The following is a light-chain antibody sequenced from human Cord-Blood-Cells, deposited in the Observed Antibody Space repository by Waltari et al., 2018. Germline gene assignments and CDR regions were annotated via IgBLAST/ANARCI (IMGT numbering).Light chain of an antibody. CDR3: NSRDSSGNHLV. J-gene: IGLJ2*01. CDR2: GKN. CDR1: SLRSYY. Sequence: SSELTQDPAVSVALGQTVGITCQGDSLRSYYASWYQQKPGHAPGRVIYGKNNRPSGIPDLFSGSSSGNTASLTITGAQAEDEADYFCNSRDSSGNHLVFGGGTKLTVL. V-gene: IGLV3-19*01.